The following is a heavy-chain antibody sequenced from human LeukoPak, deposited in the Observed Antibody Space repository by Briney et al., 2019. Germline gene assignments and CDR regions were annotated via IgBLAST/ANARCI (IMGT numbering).Heavy chain of an antibody. J-gene: IGHJ4*02. Sequence: PGGSLRLSCAASGFTFISCGMNWVRQAPGKGLEWVAVISYDGSNKYYADSMKGRFTISRDNSKNTLYLQMNSLRADDTAVYYCARAVYFGSGSYCDYWGQGTLVTVSS. CDR3: ARAVYFGSGSYCDY. D-gene: IGHD3-10*01. CDR1: GFTFISCG. CDR2: ISYDGSNK. V-gene: IGHV3-30-3*01.